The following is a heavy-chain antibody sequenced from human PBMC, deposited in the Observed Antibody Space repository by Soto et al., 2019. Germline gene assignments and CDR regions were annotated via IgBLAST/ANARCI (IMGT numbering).Heavy chain of an antibody. CDR1: GVSISNTEW. Sequence: QVHVQESGPGLVKPSGTLSLTCSVSGVSISNTEWWHWVRHPPGKGLEWIGEGHHSGNTNYNPSLKSRVTMSVDKSKNHFLLMLRSLTAADTAVYYCAKWHPLNPWGQGTLVTVSS. D-gene: IGHD2-8*01. CDR3: AKWHPLNP. J-gene: IGHJ5*02. CDR2: GHHSGNT. V-gene: IGHV4-4*02.